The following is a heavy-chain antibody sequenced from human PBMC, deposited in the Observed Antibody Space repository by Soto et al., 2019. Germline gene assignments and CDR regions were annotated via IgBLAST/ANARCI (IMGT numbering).Heavy chain of an antibody. CDR3: ARGDGAMGLNFDN. CDR2: ISSRSNYI. D-gene: IGHD5-18*01. Sequence: PGGSLRLSCAASGFTFSSYSMNWVRQAPGKGLEWVSSISSRSNYIYYADSMKGRFTISRDNAKNSLFLQMNSLRADDTAVYYCARGDGAMGLNFDNWGQGTLVTVSS. J-gene: IGHJ4*02. V-gene: IGHV3-21*01. CDR1: GFTFSSYS.